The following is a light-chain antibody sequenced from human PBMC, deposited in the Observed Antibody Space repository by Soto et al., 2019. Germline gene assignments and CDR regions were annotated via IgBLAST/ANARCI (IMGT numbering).Light chain of an antibody. J-gene: IGLJ7*01. V-gene: IGLV8-61*01. CDR2: STN. CDR3: VLYMGGGISV. Sequence: QAVVTQEPSFSVSPGGTVTLTCGLSSGSVSTGYYPSWYQQTPGQAPRTLIYSTNTRSSGVPDRFSGSILVNKAALTITGAQADDESDYYCVLYMGGGISVFGGGTQLTVL. CDR1: SGSVSTGYY.